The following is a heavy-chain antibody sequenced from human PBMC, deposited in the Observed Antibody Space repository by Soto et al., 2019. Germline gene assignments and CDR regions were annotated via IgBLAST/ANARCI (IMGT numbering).Heavy chain of an antibody. CDR1: GGSFSGYY. CDR2: INHSGST. D-gene: IGHD2-15*01. V-gene: IGHV4-34*01. CDR3: ARKACSGGSCKPRYYYYYMDV. Sequence: SETLSLTCAVYGGSFSGYYWSWIRQPPGKGLEWIGEINHSGSTNYNPSLKSRVTISVDTSKNQFSLKLSSVTAADTAVYYCARKACSGGSCKPRYYYYYMDVWGKGTTVTVSS. J-gene: IGHJ6*03.